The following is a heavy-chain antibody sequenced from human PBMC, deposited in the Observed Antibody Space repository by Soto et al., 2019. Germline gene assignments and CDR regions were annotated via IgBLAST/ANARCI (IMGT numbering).Heavy chain of an antibody. CDR1: GYTFTSFD. D-gene: IGHD4-17*01. CDR3: ARDSSLTRHGLDV. J-gene: IGHJ6*02. V-gene: IGHV1-8*01. Sequence: VASVKVSCKASGYTFTSFDINWVRQATGQGLEWMGWMNPNSGNTVYAQKLQGRVTMTRDTSISTAYMELSSLRPEDTAVYYCARDSSLTRHGLDVWGQGTTVTVSS. CDR2: MNPNSGNT.